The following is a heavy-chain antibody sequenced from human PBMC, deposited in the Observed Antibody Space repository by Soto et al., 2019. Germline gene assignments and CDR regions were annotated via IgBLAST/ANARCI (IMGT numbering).Heavy chain of an antibody. CDR3: ARSGQLVFYWFDP. Sequence: PSETLSLTCTVSGGSISSYYWGWIRQPPGKGLEWIGYIYYSGSTNYNPSLKSRVTISVDTSKNQFSLKLSSVTAADTAVYYCARSGQLVFYWFDPWGQGTLVTVSS. V-gene: IGHV4-59*01. CDR2: IYYSGST. D-gene: IGHD6-13*01. J-gene: IGHJ5*02. CDR1: GGSISSYY.